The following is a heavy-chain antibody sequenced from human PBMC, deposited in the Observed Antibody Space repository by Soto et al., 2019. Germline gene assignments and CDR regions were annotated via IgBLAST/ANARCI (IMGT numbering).Heavy chain of an antibody. CDR3: ARGDVYDSSGYRKLGADY. Sequence: EVQLVESGGGLIQPGGSLRLSCAASGFTVSSNYMSWVRQAPGKGLEWVSVIYSGGSTYYADSVKGRFTISRNNSKNTLYLQMNSLRAEDTAVYYCARGDVYDSSGYRKLGADYWGQGTLVTVSS. D-gene: IGHD3-22*01. CDR2: IYSGGST. CDR1: GFTVSSNY. V-gene: IGHV3-53*01. J-gene: IGHJ4*02.